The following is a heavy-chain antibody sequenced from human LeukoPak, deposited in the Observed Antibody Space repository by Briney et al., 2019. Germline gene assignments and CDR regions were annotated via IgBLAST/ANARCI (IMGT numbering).Heavy chain of an antibody. CDR2: INSDGSST. J-gene: IGHJ5*02. Sequence: GGSLRLSCAASAFTFSSYWMHWVRQAPGKGLVWVSRINSDGSSTSYADSVKGRFTISRDNAKNTLYLQMYSLRADDTAVYYCASNPDEYYYDSSGYYESWGQGTLVTVSS. CDR1: AFTFSSYW. V-gene: IGHV3-74*01. CDR3: ASNPDEYYYDSSGYYES. D-gene: IGHD3-22*01.